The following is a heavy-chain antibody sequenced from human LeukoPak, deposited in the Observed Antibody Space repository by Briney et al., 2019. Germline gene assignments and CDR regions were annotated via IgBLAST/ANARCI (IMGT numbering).Heavy chain of an antibody. CDR3: ARDHYYDSSGYYSEDY. CDR2: IKWNGGST. V-gene: IGHV3-20*04. Sequence: GGSLRLSCAASGFTFDDYGMSWVRQAPGKGLEWVSGIKWNGGSTGYADSVKGRVTTARDNAKNSLYLKMNSLRAGDTALYYCARDHYYDSSGYYSEDYWGQGTLVTVSS. J-gene: IGHJ4*02. CDR1: GFTFDDYG. D-gene: IGHD3-22*01.